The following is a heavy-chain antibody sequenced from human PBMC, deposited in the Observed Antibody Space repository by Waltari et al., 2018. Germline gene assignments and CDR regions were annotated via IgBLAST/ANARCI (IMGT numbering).Heavy chain of an antibody. D-gene: IGHD5-18*01. CDR2: INTDGSST. V-gene: IGHV3-74*01. CDR1: GFTFSTYW. CDR3: ARGGSSGYSFGFY. J-gene: IGHJ4*02. Sequence: EVQLVESGGGLVQPGGSLRLSCAASGFTFSTYWIHWVRQAPGKGLVCVSRINTDGSSTSYADSVKGRFTVSRDNAKNMLYLQMNSLRAEDTAVYYCARGGSSGYSFGFYWGQGSLVTVSS.